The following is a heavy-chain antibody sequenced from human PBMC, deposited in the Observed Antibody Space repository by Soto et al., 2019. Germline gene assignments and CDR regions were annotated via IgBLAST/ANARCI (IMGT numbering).Heavy chain of an antibody. J-gene: IGHJ3*02. CDR2: ISSSSSYI. V-gene: IGHV3-21*01. D-gene: IGHD2-15*01. Sequence: EVQLVESGGGLVKPGGSLRLSCAASGFTFSSYSMNWVRQAPGKGLEWVSSISSSSSYIYYADSVKGRFTISRDNAKNSLDLKMNSLRAEDTAVYYCARDGARDAFDIWGQGTIVTVSS. CDR1: GFTFSSYS. CDR3: ARDGARDAFDI.